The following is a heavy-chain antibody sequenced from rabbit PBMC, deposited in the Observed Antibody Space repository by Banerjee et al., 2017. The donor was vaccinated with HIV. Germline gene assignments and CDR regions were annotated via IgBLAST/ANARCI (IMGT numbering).Heavy chain of an antibody. Sequence: QSLEESGGDLVKPGASLTLTCTASGFSFSRSYWICWVRQAPGKGLEWIGCINTGSGGTYYATWAKGRFTISKTSSTTVTLQLNSLTAADTATYFCARGYDDYDARLDLWGPGTLVTVS. V-gene: IGHV1S40*01. CDR3: ARGYDDYDARLDL. J-gene: IGHJ6*01. CDR2: INTGSGGT. D-gene: IGHD2-1*01. CDR1: GFSFSRSYW.